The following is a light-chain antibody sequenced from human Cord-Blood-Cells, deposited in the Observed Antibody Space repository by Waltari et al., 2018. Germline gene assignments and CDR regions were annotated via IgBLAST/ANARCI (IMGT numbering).Light chain of an antibody. CDR2: KAS. Sequence: DIQMTQSPSTLSASVGDRVTIPCRASQSISSWLAWDQQKPGKAPKLLIYKASSLESGVPSSFSGSGSGTEFTLTISILQPDDFSTYYCQQYNSYSYSFGEWTKLEIK. CDR1: QSISSW. CDR3: QQYNSYSYS. V-gene: IGKV1-5*03. J-gene: IGKJ2*03.